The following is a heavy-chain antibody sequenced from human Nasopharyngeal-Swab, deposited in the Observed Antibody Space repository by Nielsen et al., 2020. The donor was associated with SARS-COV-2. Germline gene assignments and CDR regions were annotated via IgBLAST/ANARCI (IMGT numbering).Heavy chain of an antibody. D-gene: IGHD2-15*01. CDR3: ARGGDPREVVAATDCYDP. Sequence: WLRQAPGQGLEWMGRSNPGGGSARDSQNWQGRVTRTRDTSTNTVYMELYSLTSEDTAVYYCARGGDPREVVAATDCYDPWGQGTLVTVSS. CDR2: SNPGGGSA. J-gene: IGHJ5*02. V-gene: IGHV1-46*04.